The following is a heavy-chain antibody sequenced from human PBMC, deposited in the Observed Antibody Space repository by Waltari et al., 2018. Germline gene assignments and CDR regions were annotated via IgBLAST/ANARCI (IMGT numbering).Heavy chain of an antibody. CDR3: ARGYGDYPTRGGMDV. CDR1: GYTFTSYD. D-gene: IGHD4-17*01. J-gene: IGHJ6*02. Sequence: QVQLVQSGAEVKKPGASVKVSCKASGYTFTSYDINWVRQATGQGLEWMGWMNPNSGNTGYAQKFQGRVTITADESTSTAYMELSSLRSEDTAVYYCARGYGDYPTRGGMDVWGQGTTVTVSS. CDR2: MNPNSGNT. V-gene: IGHV1-8*01.